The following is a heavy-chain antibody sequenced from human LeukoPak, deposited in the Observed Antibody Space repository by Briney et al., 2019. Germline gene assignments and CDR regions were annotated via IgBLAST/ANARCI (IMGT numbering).Heavy chain of an antibody. D-gene: IGHD2-2*01. CDR2: ISYSGSP. CDR1: GGSISSSSYY. J-gene: IGHJ4*02. V-gene: IGHV4-39*01. CDR3: ASSDIIVVPAAHYDY. Sequence: SETLSLTCTVSGGSISSSSYYGGWIRQPPGKGLEWIGNISYSGSPYYTPSLKSRVTISVDTSKNQFSLKLSSVTAADTAVYYCASSDIIVVPAAHYDYWGQGTLVTVSS.